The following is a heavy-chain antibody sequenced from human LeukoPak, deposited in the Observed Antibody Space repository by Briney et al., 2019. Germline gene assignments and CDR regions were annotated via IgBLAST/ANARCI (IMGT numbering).Heavy chain of an antibody. CDR3: ARGPDCSDGICVNRPIDY. Sequence: SETLPLTCAVYGGSFSGYYWTWIRQPPGKGLEWIGEINHSGSTNSNPSLKSRVTISIDTSKKQFSLNLSSVTAADTAIYYCARGPDCSDGICVNRPIDYWGQGTLVTVSS. CDR2: INHSGST. J-gene: IGHJ4*02. D-gene: IGHD2-15*01. CDR1: GGSFSGYY. V-gene: IGHV4-34*01.